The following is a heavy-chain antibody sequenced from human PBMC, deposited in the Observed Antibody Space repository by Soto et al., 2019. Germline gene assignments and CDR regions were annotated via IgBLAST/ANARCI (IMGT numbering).Heavy chain of an antibody. V-gene: IGHV1-2*02. CDR3: ARGPGHGDYWGVFFDS. CDR1: GYTFAAYY. Sequence: QVQLVQSGAEVKKPGASVKVSCKTSGYTFAAYYIHWIRQAPGQGLEWLGWVNPTSGCTVYAQNFQDRGTMTRDTSIRTAYMELRRLESDDTAVDYCARGPGHGDYWGVFFDSWGQGTPVTVSS. J-gene: IGHJ4*02. CDR2: VNPTSGCT. D-gene: IGHD4-17*01.